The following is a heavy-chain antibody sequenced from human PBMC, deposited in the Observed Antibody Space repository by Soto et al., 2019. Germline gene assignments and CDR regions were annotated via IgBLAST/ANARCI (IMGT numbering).Heavy chain of an antibody. J-gene: IGHJ3*02. CDR2: ISGSGGST. Sequence: GGSLRLSCAASGFTFSSYSISWVRQAPWKGLEWVSAISGSGGSTYYADSVKGRFTISRDNSKNTLYLQMNSLRAEDTAVYYCANVYYYDSSGYSYDAFDIWGQGTMVAVSS. CDR1: GFTFSSYS. D-gene: IGHD3-22*01. V-gene: IGHV3-23*01. CDR3: ANVYYYDSSGYSYDAFDI.